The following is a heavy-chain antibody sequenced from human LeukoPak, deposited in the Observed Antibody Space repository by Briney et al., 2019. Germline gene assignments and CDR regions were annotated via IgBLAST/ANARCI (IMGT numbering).Heavy chain of an antibody. J-gene: IGHJ4*02. CDR2: INHSGST. Sequence: SETLSLTCAVYGGSFSDYYWSWIRQPPGKGLEWIGEINHSGSTNYNPSLKSRVTISVDTSKNQFSLNLYSVTAADTAVYYCARVGYSYGFGDYWGQGTLVTVSS. CDR3: ARVGYSYGFGDY. D-gene: IGHD5-18*01. V-gene: IGHV4-34*01. CDR1: GGSFSDYY.